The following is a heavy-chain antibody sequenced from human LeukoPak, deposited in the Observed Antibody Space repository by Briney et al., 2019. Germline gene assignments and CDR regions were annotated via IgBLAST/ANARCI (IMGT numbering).Heavy chain of an antibody. V-gene: IGHV1-18*01. CDR1: GYTFSNYG. Sequence: ASVKVSCKASGYTFSNYGLSWVRQAPGQGLEWMGRISAYNGNTNYVQKFQGRVTMTRDTSTSTVYMELSSLRSDDTAVYYCARIYCSGGSCYYFGFDYWGQGTLVTVSS. J-gene: IGHJ4*02. D-gene: IGHD2-15*01. CDR3: ARIYCSGGSCYYFGFDY. CDR2: ISAYNGNT.